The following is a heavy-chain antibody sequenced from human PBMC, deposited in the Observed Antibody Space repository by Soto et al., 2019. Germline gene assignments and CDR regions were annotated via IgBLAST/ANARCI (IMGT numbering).Heavy chain of an antibody. CDR3: AKEPYDYVWGSYRIHGGGMDV. Sequence: EVQLLESGGGLVQPGGSLRLSCAASGFTFSSYAMSWVRQAPGKGLEWVSAISGSGGSTYYADSVKGRFTISRDNSKNTLYLQLNSLRAEDTAVYYCAKEPYDYVWGSYRIHGGGMDVWGQGTTVTVSS. J-gene: IGHJ6*02. D-gene: IGHD3-16*02. CDR2: ISGSGGST. V-gene: IGHV3-23*01. CDR1: GFTFSSYA.